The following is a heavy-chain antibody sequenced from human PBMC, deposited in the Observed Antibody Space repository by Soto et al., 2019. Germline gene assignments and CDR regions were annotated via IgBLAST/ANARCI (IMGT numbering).Heavy chain of an antibody. D-gene: IGHD6-19*01. CDR1: GFTVDDYT. Sequence: GGSLKLSSAASGFTVDDYTMHWVRQAPGKGLEWVSLISWDGGSTYYADSVKGRFTISRDNSKNSLYLQMNSLRTEDTALYYCAKESAVAGIRYYYYGMDVWGQGTTVTASS. V-gene: IGHV3-43*01. CDR2: ISWDGGST. J-gene: IGHJ6*02. CDR3: AKESAVAGIRYYYYGMDV.